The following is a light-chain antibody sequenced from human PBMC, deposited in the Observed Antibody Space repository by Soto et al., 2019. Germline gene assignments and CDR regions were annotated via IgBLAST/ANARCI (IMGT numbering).Light chain of an antibody. J-gene: IGKJ3*01. V-gene: IGKV1-39*01. CDR3: QQSYSTPLFT. Sequence: DIQLTQSPTSLSASVGDRVTIACRASQFIDSYLNWYQQKPGKAPKLLIYAASSLQSGVSSRFSGSGSGTDFTLTISSLQPEDFATYYCQQSYSTPLFTFGPGTKVDIK. CDR2: AAS. CDR1: QFIDSY.